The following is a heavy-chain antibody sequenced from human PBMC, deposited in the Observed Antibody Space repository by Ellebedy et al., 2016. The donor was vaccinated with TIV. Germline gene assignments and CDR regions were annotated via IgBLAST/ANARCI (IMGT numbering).Heavy chain of an antibody. CDR3: TRDGPYGDENYFDY. Sequence: GESLKISCAASGFTFSGHAMHWVRQAPGKGLEWVAVISLDGLNKFYVDSVKGRFTISRDNSKDTLYLQMNSLRPEDTALYYCTRDGPYGDENYFDYWGQGTLVTVSS. V-gene: IGHV3-30*04. D-gene: IGHD4-17*01. CDR2: ISLDGLNK. J-gene: IGHJ4*02. CDR1: GFTFSGHA.